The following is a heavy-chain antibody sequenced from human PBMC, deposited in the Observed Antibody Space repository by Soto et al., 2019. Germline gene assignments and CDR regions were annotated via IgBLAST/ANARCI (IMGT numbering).Heavy chain of an antibody. CDR1: GFPFSSYA. D-gene: IGHD1-1*01. Sequence: GGSLRLSCAASGFPFSSYAMSWVRQAPGKGLEWVSGISGSGGITYYADSVKGRFTISRDNSKNTLYLQMNSLRADDKAVYFCAKSLSASPNYFFDSWGQGTLVTVSS. V-gene: IGHV3-23*01. CDR2: ISGSGGIT. CDR3: AKSLSASPNYFFDS. J-gene: IGHJ4*02.